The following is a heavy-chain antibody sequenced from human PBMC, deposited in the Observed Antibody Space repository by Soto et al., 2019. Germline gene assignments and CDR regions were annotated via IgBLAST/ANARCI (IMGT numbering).Heavy chain of an antibody. Sequence: SVKVSCKASGGTFSSYTISWVRQAPGQGLEWMGRIIPILGIANYAQKFQGRVTITADKSTSTAYMELSSLRSEDTAVYYCAREGHCSGGSCSDYWGQGTLVTVSS. J-gene: IGHJ4*02. CDR2: IIPILGIA. V-gene: IGHV1-69*04. D-gene: IGHD2-15*01. CDR1: GGTFSSYT. CDR3: AREGHCSGGSCSDY.